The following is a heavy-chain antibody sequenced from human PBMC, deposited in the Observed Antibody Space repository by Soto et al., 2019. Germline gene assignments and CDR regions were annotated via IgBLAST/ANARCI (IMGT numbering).Heavy chain of an antibody. CDR2: IRTKTDGGTT. J-gene: IGHJ4*02. Sequence: EVQLVESGGGLVKPGGSLRLSCVASGFTFTNAWMSWFRQAPGKGLEWVGRIRTKTDGGTTDYAAPVKGRFTLSRNDTKNTLFLQMSSLRTEDTAVYYCTSRFCSSTSCSPYDCWGQGTLVTVSS. CDR3: TSRFCSSTSCSPYDC. D-gene: IGHD2-2*01. V-gene: IGHV3-15*01. CDR1: GFTFTNAW.